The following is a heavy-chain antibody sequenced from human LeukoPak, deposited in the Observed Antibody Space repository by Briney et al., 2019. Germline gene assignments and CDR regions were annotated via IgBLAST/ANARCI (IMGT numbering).Heavy chain of an antibody. V-gene: IGHV4-30-2*01. CDR2: IYHSGST. D-gene: IGHD3-10*01. J-gene: IGHJ5*02. Sequence: SETLSLTCAVSGGPISSGGYSWSWIRQPPGKGLEWIGYIYHSGSTYYNPSLKSRVTISVDRSENQFSLRLSSVTAADTAVYYCARGPYYYGSGSNNWFDPWGQGTLVTVSS. CDR3: ARGPYYYGSGSNNWFDP. CDR1: GGPISSGGYS.